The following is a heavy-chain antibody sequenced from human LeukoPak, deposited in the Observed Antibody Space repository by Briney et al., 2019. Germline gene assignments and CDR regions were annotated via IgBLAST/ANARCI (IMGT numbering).Heavy chain of an antibody. CDR1: GFTFSSYS. D-gene: IGHD3-22*01. Sequence: GGSLRLSCAASGFTFSSYSMNWVRQAPGKGLEWVSYISSTTTTIYYADSVKGRFTISRDNANNSLYLQMNSLRAEDTVVYYCARDYYDSSSSPFDYWGQGTLVTVSS. J-gene: IGHJ4*02. CDR3: ARDYYDSSSSPFDY. V-gene: IGHV3-48*01. CDR2: ISSTTTTI.